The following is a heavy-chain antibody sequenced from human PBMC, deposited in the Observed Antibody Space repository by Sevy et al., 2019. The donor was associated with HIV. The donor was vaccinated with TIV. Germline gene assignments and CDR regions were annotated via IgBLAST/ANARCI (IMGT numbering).Heavy chain of an antibody. Sequence: GGSLRLSCAASGFRFNNFCMYWVRQAPGKGLEGVAFIRYDGINNYYVDSVKGRSTISRDNSKDTRYLEMTSLRLEDTAIYYCAKGGSGGIDHYGMDVWGQGTTVTVSS. CDR2: IRYDGINN. D-gene: IGHD6-25*01. CDR1: GFRFNNFC. J-gene: IGHJ6*02. V-gene: IGHV3-30*02. CDR3: AKGGSGGIDHYGMDV.